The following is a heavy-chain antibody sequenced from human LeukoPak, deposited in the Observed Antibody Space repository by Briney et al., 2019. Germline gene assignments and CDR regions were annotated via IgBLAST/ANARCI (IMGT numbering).Heavy chain of an antibody. D-gene: IGHD1-1*01. CDR1: GGSISSGSYY. V-gene: IGHV4-61*02. J-gene: IGHJ6*03. Sequence: SETLSLTCTVSGGSISSGSYYWSWIRQPAGKGLEWIGRIYTSGSTNYNPSLKSRVTISVDTSKNQFSLKLSSVTAADTAVYYCARERLADQERGYMDVWGKGTTVTISS. CDR2: IYTSGST. CDR3: ARERLADQERGYMDV.